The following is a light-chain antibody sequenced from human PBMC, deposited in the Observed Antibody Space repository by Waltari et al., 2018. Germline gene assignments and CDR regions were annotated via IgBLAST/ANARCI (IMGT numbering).Light chain of an antibody. Sequence: DIQMTQSPSTLSASVGDRVTITCRDSQSISSWLAWYQQKPGKAPNLLIYKASRLESGVPSRFSGSGSGTEFTLTISSLQPDDFATYYCQQYNSYLYTFGQGTKLEIK. CDR2: KAS. V-gene: IGKV1-5*03. CDR1: QSISSW. CDR3: QQYNSYLYT. J-gene: IGKJ2*01.